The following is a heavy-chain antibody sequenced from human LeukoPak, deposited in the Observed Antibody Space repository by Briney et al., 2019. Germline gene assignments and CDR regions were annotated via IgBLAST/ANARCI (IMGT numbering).Heavy chain of an antibody. Sequence: GRSLRLSCAASGFTFSSYGMHWVRQAPGKGLEWVAVISYDGSNKYYADSVKGRFTISRDNSKNTLYLQMNSLRAEDMALYYCAKDIFGVGGGYFQHWGQGTLVTVSS. D-gene: IGHD3-3*01. J-gene: IGHJ1*01. CDR3: AKDIFGVGGGYFQH. CDR1: GFTFSSYG. V-gene: IGHV3-30*18. CDR2: ISYDGSNK.